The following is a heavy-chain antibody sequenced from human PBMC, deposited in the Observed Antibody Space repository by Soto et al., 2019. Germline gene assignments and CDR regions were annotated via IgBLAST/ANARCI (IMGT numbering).Heavy chain of an antibody. Sequence: QVQLVQSGAEVKKPGSSVKVSCKASGGTFNTYTISWVRQVPGQGLEWMGGIMPLYAKPTYAQPFLGRLTIAAYDQTSTVYMEVSILISEDTARYFCAMLNNWSTGDGGIDAWGRESPGSVSS. D-gene: IGHD3-10*01. CDR3: AMLNNWSTGDGGIDA. J-gene: IGHJ6*02. CDR2: IMPLYAKP. V-gene: IGHV1-69*01. CDR1: GGTFNTYT.